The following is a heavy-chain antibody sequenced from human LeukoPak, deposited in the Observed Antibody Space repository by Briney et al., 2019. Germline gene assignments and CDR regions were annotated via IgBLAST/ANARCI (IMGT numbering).Heavy chain of an antibody. Sequence: GGSLRLSCAASGFTFISYWMSWVRQAPGKGLEWVANIKQDGSEKYYVDSVKGRFTISRDNAKNSLYLQMNSLRAEDTAVYYCASSGWYYFDYWGQGTLVTVSS. J-gene: IGHJ4*02. V-gene: IGHV3-7*01. CDR3: ASSGWYYFDY. CDR1: GFTFISYW. D-gene: IGHD6-19*01. CDR2: IKQDGSEK.